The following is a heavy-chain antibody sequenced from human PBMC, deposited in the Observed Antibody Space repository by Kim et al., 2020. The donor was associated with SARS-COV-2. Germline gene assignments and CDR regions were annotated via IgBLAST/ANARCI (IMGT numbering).Heavy chain of an antibody. D-gene: IGHD3-9*01. Sequence: SETLSLTCTVSGGSISSYYWSWIRQPPGKGLEWIGYIYYSGSTNYNPSLKSRVTISVDTSKNQFSLKLSSVTAADTAVYYCARAVDILTDEDWFDPWGQGTLVTVSS. J-gene: IGHJ5*02. CDR1: GGSISSYY. CDR2: IYYSGST. V-gene: IGHV4-59*01. CDR3: ARAVDILTDEDWFDP.